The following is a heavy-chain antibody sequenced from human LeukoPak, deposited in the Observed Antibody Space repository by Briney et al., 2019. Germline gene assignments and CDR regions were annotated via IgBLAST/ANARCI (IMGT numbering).Heavy chain of an antibody. D-gene: IGHD5-18*01. CDR1: GFTFSSYA. Sequence: GGSLRLSCAASGFTFSSYAMSWVRQAPGKGLEWVSAISGSGSSTYYADSVKGRFTMSRDNSKNTLNLQMNSLRAEDTAVYYCAKGSAALVLRPYYFDYWGQGTLVTVSS. CDR3: AKGSAALVLRPYYFDY. J-gene: IGHJ4*02. V-gene: IGHV3-23*01. CDR2: ISGSGSST.